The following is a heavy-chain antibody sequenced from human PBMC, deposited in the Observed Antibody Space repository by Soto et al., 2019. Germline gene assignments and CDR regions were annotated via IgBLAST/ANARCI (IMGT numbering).Heavy chain of an antibody. CDR1: GGSISTSRSY. Sequence: QLQLLESGPGLVKASETLSLTCNVSGGSISTSRSYWAWIRQPPGKGLEWLANIFYSGSTYYNPSLASLVTGSVDTSKNEFSLKLRSVTAADTAVYYCARQPTTGDTDLWFDPWGQGTLVTVSS. D-gene: IGHD2-21*01. J-gene: IGHJ5*02. CDR2: IFYSGST. CDR3: ARQPTTGDTDLWFDP. V-gene: IGHV4-39*01.